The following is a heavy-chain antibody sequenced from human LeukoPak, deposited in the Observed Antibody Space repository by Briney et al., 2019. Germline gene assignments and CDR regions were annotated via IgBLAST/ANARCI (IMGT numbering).Heavy chain of an antibody. V-gene: IGHV3-23*01. J-gene: IGHJ3*02. D-gene: IGHD1-1*01. CDR2: ISASGDVT. Sequence: QTGGSLRLSCSVSGLTFSNAWMNWVRQAPGRGLEWVSAISASGDVTFYADSLRGRFTISRDNSKSTLYLQMNGLRAEDTAIFYCAKSLFTSATGTGRAFHIWGQGTRVTVSS. CDR1: GLTFSNAW. CDR3: AKSLFTSATGTGRAFHI.